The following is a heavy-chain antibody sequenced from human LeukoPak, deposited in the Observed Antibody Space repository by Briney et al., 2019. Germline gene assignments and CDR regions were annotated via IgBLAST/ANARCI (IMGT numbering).Heavy chain of an antibody. CDR1: GFTFSSYW. V-gene: IGHV3-7*03. CDR3: ARVMGHNWNDELALDY. D-gene: IGHD1-1*01. CDR2: TKQDGSEK. Sequence: GGALRLSCAASGFTFSSYWMSWVRQAPGEGLEWVANTKQDGSEKYYVDSVKGRFTISRDNAKNSLYLQMNSLRAEDTAVYYCARVMGHNWNDELALDYWGQGTLVTVSS. J-gene: IGHJ4*02.